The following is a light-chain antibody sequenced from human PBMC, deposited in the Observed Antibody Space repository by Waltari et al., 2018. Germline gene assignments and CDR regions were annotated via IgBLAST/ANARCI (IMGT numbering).Light chain of an antibody. CDR3: QQYGSSPRLT. J-gene: IGKJ4*01. V-gene: IGKV3-20*01. Sequence: DIVLTQTPGTLSLSPWDRATLSCRASQSVSSSYLAWYQPKPGQAPRLLSYGASSRATGIPDRCSGSWSGTDFTLTISRLEPEDFAVYYCQQYGSSPRLTFGGGTKVEIK. CDR2: GAS. CDR1: QSVSSSY.